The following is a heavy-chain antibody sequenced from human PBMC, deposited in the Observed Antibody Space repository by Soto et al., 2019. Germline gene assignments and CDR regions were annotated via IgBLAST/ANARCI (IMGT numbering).Heavy chain of an antibody. J-gene: IGHJ4*02. V-gene: IGHV3-23*01. CDR1: GFTFSSYA. CDR3: AKDSMIVVPTLLGLDDY. D-gene: IGHD3-22*01. Sequence: GGSLRLSCAASGFTFSSYAMSWVRQAPGKGLEWVSAISGSGGSTYYADSVKGRFTISRDNSKNTLYLQMNSLRAEDTAVYYCAKDSMIVVPTLLGLDDYWGQGTLVTVSS. CDR2: ISGSGGST.